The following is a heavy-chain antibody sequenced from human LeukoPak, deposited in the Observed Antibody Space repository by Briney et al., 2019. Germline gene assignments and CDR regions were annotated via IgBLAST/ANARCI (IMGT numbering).Heavy chain of an antibody. D-gene: IGHD6-19*01. CDR3: ARIAVTGMWYFDY. CDR1: GFTFSSYA. CDR2: ISSSGSII. J-gene: IGHJ4*02. Sequence: GGSLRLSCAASGFTFSSYAMSWVRQAPGEGLEWVSAISSSGSIIYYADSVKGRFTISRDNVKKSLYLQMNSLRAEDTAVYYCARIAVTGMWYFDYWGQGTQVTVSS. V-gene: IGHV3-21*01.